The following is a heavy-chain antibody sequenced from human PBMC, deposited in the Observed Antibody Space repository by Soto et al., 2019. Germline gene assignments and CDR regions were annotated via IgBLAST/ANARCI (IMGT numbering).Heavy chain of an antibody. J-gene: IGHJ4*02. D-gene: IGHD3-10*01. CDR1: GFTVSINY. CDR3: ARILLLPEFGSDY. Sequence: GGSLRLSCAASGFTVSINYMSWVRQAPGKGLEWVSVIYSGGSTYYADSVKGRFTISRDNSKNTLYLQMNSLRAEDTAVYYCARILLLPEFGSDYWGQGTLVTVSS. V-gene: IGHV3-53*01. CDR2: IYSGGST.